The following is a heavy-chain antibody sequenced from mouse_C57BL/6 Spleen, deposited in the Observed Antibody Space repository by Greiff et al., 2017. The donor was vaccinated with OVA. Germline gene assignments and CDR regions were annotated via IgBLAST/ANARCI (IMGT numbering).Heavy chain of an antibody. J-gene: IGHJ4*01. CDR1: SYSFTCGFY. V-gene: IGHV3-1*01. CDR2: ISYSGST. D-gene: IGHD1-1*01. Sequence: VQVVASGPGFVLPSLSLSLTCTLTSYSFTCGFYCLLLRHFPGYFLLWMGYISYSGSTNYSPSLKSRISITHDTSKNHFFLKLNSVTTEDTATYYCARAPGSSYNYAMDYWGQGTSVTVSS. CDR3: ARAPGSSYNYAMDY.